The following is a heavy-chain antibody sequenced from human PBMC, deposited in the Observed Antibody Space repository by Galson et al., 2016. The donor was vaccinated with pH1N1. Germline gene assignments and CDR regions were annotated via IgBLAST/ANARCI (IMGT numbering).Heavy chain of an antibody. J-gene: IGHJ5*02. V-gene: IGHV3-48*01. Sequence: SLRLSCAASGFAFSSYSMNWVRQVPGKGLEWVSYISGGSSSIFYADSVKGRFNVSRDNAKNSLYLQMNSLRAEDTAVYYCARDSEYYRWYYFDPWGQGTLVTVSS. D-gene: IGHD2/OR15-2a*01. CDR2: ISGGSSSI. CDR3: ARDSEYYRWYYFDP. CDR1: GFAFSSYS.